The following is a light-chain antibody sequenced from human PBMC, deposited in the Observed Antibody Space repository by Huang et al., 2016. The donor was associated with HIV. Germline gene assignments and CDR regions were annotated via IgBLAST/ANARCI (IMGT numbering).Light chain of an antibody. CDR1: QGISSY. CDR3: QQFKSDPLT. J-gene: IGKJ4*01. V-gene: IGKV1-9*01. CDR2: AAS. Sequence: IQLTQSPSSLSASVGDRVTITCRASQGISSYLAWYQQKPGKAPKLLIYAASTLQSGVPSSFSGKGSGTEFTLTISSLQPEDFATYGCQQFKSDPLTCGGGTKVEIK.